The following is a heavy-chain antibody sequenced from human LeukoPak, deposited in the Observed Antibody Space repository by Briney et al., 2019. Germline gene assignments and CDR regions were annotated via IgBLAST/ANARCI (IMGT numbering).Heavy chain of an antibody. CDR2: IYYSGST. V-gene: IGHV4-31*03. CDR3: ARGAADGDGGYFDY. J-gene: IGHJ4*02. CDR1: GGSISSGGYY. Sequence: SETLSLTCTVSGGSISSGGYYWSWIRQHPGKGLEWIGYIYYSGSTYYNPSLKSRVTISVATSKNQFSLKLSSVTAADTAVYYCARGAADGDGGYFDYWGQGTLVTVSS. D-gene: IGHD4-17*01.